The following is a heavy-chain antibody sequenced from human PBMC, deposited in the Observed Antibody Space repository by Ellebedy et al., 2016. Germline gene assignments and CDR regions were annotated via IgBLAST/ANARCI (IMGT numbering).Heavy chain of an antibody. Sequence: SETLSLTXAVHGGSFSASYWNWIRQPPGKGLEWIGEINRSGSTSYNPSLKSRVTISLDASRDQFSLKLTSVTAADTAVYYCASELNYYGSGSVLPWGQGSLVTVSS. CDR1: GGSFSASY. CDR3: ASELNYYGSGSVLP. D-gene: IGHD3-10*01. CDR2: INRSGST. V-gene: IGHV4-34*01. J-gene: IGHJ4*02.